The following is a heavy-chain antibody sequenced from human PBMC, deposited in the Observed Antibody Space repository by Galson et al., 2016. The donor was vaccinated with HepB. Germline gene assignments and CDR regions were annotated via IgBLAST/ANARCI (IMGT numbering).Heavy chain of an antibody. CDR3: ATGLAVAGAFGI. J-gene: IGHJ3*02. CDR2: IDPSDSYT. Sequence: QSGAEVKKPGESLRLSCKASEHVFVTSWISWVRQMPGKGLEWMGRIDPSDSYTNYSPSFQGHVTLSVDKSISTAYLQWSSLKASDTALYYCATGLAVAGAFGIWGQGAMVTVAS. D-gene: IGHD6-19*01. CDR1: EHVFVTSW. V-gene: IGHV5-10-1*01.